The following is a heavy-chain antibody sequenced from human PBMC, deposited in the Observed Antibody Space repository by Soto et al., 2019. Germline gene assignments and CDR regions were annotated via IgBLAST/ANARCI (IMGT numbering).Heavy chain of an antibody. V-gene: IGHV1-2*02. J-gene: IGHJ4*02. CDR2: INPKGGDT. CDR1: GYTFTGYY. Sequence: QVQLVQSGDEVKKSGASLKVSCKASGYTFTGYYIHWVRQAPGQGLEWMGWINPKGGDTNYAQKFQGRVSMTRDTSITTAYMEVSRLKSDDTAVYYCARGSPRMGALPTYWGQGTLVTVS. CDR3: ARGSPRMGALPTY. D-gene: IGHD1-26*01.